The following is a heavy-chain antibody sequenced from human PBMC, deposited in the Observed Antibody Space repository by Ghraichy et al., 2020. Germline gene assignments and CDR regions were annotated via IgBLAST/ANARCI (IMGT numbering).Heavy chain of an antibody. CDR3: ARAVGSATAAGYYGMDV. Sequence: SVKVSCKASGGTFSSYAISWVRQAPGQGLEWMGGIIPIFGTANYAQKFQGRVTITADESTSTAYMELSSLRSEDTAVYYCARAVGSATAAGYYGMDVWGQGTTVTVSS. D-gene: IGHD6-19*01. CDR1: GGTFSSYA. V-gene: IGHV1-69*13. CDR2: IIPIFGTA. J-gene: IGHJ6*02.